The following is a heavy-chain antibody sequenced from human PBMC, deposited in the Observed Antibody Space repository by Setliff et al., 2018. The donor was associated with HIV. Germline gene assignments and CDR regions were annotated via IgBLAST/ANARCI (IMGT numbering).Heavy chain of an antibody. D-gene: IGHD6-19*01. CDR3: ARDLSSGWYFDY. Sequence: PSETLSLTCTVSGGSFSSGIYYWSWIRQPAGKGLEWIGRIYTSGSTNYNPSLKSRVTISIDTSKNQFSLKLSSVTAADTAVYYCARDLSSGWYFDYWGQGTLVTVSS. CDR1: GGSFSSGIYY. J-gene: IGHJ4*02. CDR2: IYTSGST. V-gene: IGHV4-61*02.